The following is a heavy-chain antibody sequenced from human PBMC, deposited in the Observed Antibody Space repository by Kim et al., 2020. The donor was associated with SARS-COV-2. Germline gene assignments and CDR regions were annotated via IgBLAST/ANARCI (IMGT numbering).Heavy chain of an antibody. CDR1: GFTFGDYA. J-gene: IGHJ6*02. V-gene: IGHV3-9*01. CDR2: IYWDSSTI. D-gene: IGHD2-2*01. CDR3: ANLWGRTRVAWDYNHGMDV. Sequence: GGSLRLSCAASGFTFGDYAMHWVRLAPGKGLEWVSGIYWDSSTIGYAESVKGRFTISRDNAKNSLYLQMNSLRAEDTALYYCANLWGRTRVAWDYNHGMDVWGQGTTVTVS.